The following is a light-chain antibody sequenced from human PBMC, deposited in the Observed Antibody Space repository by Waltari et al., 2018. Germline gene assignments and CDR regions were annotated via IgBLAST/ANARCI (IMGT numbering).Light chain of an antibody. Sequence: PLPHPPPVPGSPGQSTPISSPGPASDLAAYNYFSWYQQHPGKAPRLMIYDVNNRPSGVSNRFSGSKSGNTASLTISGLQAEDEADYYCSSFTRTNSWVFGGGTKLTVL. J-gene: IGLJ3*02. CDR1: ASDLAAYNY. CDR2: DVN. CDR3: SSFTRTNSWV. V-gene: IGLV2-14*03.